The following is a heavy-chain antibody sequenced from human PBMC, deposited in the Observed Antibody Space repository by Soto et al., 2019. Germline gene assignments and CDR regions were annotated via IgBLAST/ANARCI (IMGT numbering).Heavy chain of an antibody. V-gene: IGHV3-23*01. CDR3: AKVRSSYYYYYGMDV. CDR2: ISGSGGNT. CDR1: GFTFSNYA. J-gene: IGHJ6*02. Sequence: GGSLRLSCAASGFTFSNYAMSWVRQAPGKGLEWVSAISGSGGNTYFADSVKGRITISRDNSKNTLYLQMNSLRAEDTAVYYCAKVRSSYYYYYGMDVWGQGTTVTVSS.